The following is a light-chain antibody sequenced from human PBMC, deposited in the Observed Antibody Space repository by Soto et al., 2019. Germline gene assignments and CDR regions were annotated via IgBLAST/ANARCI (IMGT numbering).Light chain of an antibody. J-gene: IGKJ5*01. Sequence: EIVLTQSPGTLSLSPGERATLSCRASQSVSSSYLAWYQQKPGQAPRLLIYGASSRATGIPDRFSGSGSGTDFTLTISRLEPDDFAVYYCQQYGISITFGQGTRLEIK. CDR3: QQYGISIT. CDR1: QSVSSSY. V-gene: IGKV3-20*01. CDR2: GAS.